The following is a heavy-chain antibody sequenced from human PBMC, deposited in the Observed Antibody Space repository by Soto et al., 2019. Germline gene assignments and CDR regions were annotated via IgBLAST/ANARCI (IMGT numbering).Heavy chain of an antibody. Sequence: GESLKISCKGSGYSFAGYWVTWVRQKPGKGLEWMGRIDPSDSQTYYSPSFRGHVTISVTKSITTVFLQWSSLRASDTAMYYCARQIYDSDTGPNFQYYFDSWGQGTPVTVS. CDR1: GYSFAGYW. D-gene: IGHD3-22*01. V-gene: IGHV5-10-1*01. CDR2: IDPSDSQT. J-gene: IGHJ4*02. CDR3: ARQIYDSDTGPNFQYYFDS.